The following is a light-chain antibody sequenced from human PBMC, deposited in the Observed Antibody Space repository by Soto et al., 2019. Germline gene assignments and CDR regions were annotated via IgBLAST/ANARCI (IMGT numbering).Light chain of an antibody. Sequence: QSELTQHGSAVDSAGQPITIYCTGTSSDVGAYDYVSWYQQHPGKAPKLMIYEINKRPSGVPDRFSGSKSGNTASLTVSGLQAEDEADYYCSSFAGSNNFPYVFGTGTKVTVL. CDR2: EIN. V-gene: IGLV2-8*01. J-gene: IGLJ1*01. CDR3: SSFAGSNNFPYV. CDR1: SSDVGAYDY.